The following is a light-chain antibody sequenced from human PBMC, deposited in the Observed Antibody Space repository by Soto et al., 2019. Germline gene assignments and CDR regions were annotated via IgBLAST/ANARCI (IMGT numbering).Light chain of an antibody. Sequence: QSVLTQPPSVSAAPGQKVTISCSGSSSNIGNNYVSWYQQIPGTAPKLLIYENNKRPSGIPDRFSGSKSGTSATLGITGLQTGDEADYYCGTWDSSLSAHVVFGGGTQLTVL. CDR3: GTWDSSLSAHVV. CDR1: SSNIGNNY. CDR2: ENN. V-gene: IGLV1-51*02. J-gene: IGLJ2*01.